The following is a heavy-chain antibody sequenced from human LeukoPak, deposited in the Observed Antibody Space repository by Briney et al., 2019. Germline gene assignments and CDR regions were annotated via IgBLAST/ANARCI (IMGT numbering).Heavy chain of an antibody. CDR1: GGTFSSYA. CDR3: ARGPQGLYSSGWKQFDY. CDR2: IIPIFGTA. V-gene: IGHV1-69*01. Sequence: SVKFSCKASGGTFSSYAISWVRQAPGQGLEWMGGIIPIFGTANYAQKFQGRVTITADESTSTAYMELSSLRSEDTAVYYCARGPQGLYSSGWKQFDYWGQGTLVTVSS. D-gene: IGHD6-19*01. J-gene: IGHJ4*02.